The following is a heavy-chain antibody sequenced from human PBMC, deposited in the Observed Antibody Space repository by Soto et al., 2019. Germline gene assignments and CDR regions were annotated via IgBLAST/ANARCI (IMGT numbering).Heavy chain of an antibody. J-gene: IGHJ5*02. V-gene: IGHV1-3*01. CDR3: ARGYRGYFDWFDT. Sequence: QVQLVQSGAEVKKPGASVKVSCKASGYTFTSYAMHWVRQAPGQRLEWMGWINAGNGNTKYSQKFQGRVTITRDTSASTAYMDLSSLRSEDTAVDYCARGYRGYFDWFDTLGQGTLVTVSS. D-gene: IGHD5-12*01. CDR2: INAGNGNT. CDR1: GYTFTSYA.